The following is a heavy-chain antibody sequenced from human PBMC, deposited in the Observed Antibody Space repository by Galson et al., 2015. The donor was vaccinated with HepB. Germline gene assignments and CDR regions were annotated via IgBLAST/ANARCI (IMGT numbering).Heavy chain of an antibody. Sequence: SLRLSCAASGFTLSWFSMNWVRQAPGKGLEWVSYLSNSGTRLYADSVKGRFTISRDNAKNSPHLQMNSLRGDDTAVYYCARDRSPFYFDQWGQGTLVTVSS. CDR2: LSNSGTR. V-gene: IGHV3-48*01. CDR1: GFTLSWFS. CDR3: ARDRSPFYFDQ. J-gene: IGHJ4*02.